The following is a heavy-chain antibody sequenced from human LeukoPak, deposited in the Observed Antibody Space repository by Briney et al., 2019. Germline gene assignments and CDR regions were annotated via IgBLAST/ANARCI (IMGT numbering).Heavy chain of an antibody. V-gene: IGHV3-9*01. CDR1: GFTFDDYA. D-gene: IGHD4-11*01. CDR3: ARTVYSNYAWFDP. J-gene: IGHJ5*02. CDR2: ISWNSGSI. Sequence: GGSLRLSCAASGFTFDDYAMHWVRQAPGKGLEWVSGISWNSGSIGYADSVKGRFTISRDNAKNSLYLQMNSLRAEDTALYYCARTVYSNYAWFDPWGQGTLATVSS.